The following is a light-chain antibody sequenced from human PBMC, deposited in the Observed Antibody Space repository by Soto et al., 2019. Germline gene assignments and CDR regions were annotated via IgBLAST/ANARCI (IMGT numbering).Light chain of an antibody. CDR3: SSYTSTMTNV. Sequence: QSVLTQPASVSGSPGQSITISCTGTSSDVGGFNSVSWYQVRPGTAPKLILYDVVDRPSGVSYRFSGSKSGNTASLTISGLQAADEADYFCSSYTSTMTNVFGSGTKLTVL. J-gene: IGLJ1*01. V-gene: IGLV2-14*03. CDR1: SSDVGGFNS. CDR2: DVV.